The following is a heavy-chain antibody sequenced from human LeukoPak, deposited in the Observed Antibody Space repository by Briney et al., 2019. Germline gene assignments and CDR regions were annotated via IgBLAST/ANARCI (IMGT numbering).Heavy chain of an antibody. CDR2: ISAYNGNT. CDR3: ARDPSAQLVHLGADY. Sequence: ASVKVSCKASGYTFTSYGISWVRQAPGQGLEWMGWISAYNGNTNYAQKLQGRVTLTTDTSTSTAYMELRSLRSDDTVVYYCARDPSAQLVHLGADYWGQGTLVTVSS. J-gene: IGHJ4*02. D-gene: IGHD6-6*01. V-gene: IGHV1-18*01. CDR1: GYTFTSYG.